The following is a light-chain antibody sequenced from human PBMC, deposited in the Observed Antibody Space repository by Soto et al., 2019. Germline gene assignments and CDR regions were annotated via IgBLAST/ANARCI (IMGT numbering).Light chain of an antibody. Sequence: ELELTQSPGTLSSSPGERATISCRASQSVNTKYLAWYQQKPGQAPRLLIYGVSIRATGIPDRLSGSGSGTDFILTISRVEPADFAVYYCQQYGNSPLVTFGPGTKVDIK. V-gene: IGKV3-20*01. CDR3: QQYGNSPLVT. CDR1: QSVNTKY. CDR2: GVS. J-gene: IGKJ3*01.